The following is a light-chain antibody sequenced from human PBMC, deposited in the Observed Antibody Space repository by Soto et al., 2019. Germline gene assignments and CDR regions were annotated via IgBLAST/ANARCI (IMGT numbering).Light chain of an antibody. CDR1: QSVSSSY. J-gene: IGKJ4*01. Sequence: EIVLPQSPGTLSLSPGERATLSCRASQSVSSSYFAWYQQKPGQAPRLLIYGASSRATGIPDRFSGSGSGTDFTLTISRLEPEDFAVYYFQQYGSSLTFGAGTKVEIK. V-gene: IGKV3-20*01. CDR2: GAS. CDR3: QQYGSSLT.